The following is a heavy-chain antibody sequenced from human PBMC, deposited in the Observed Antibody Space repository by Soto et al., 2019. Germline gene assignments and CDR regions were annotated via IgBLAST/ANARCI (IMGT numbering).Heavy chain of an antibody. CDR1: GVTFNSYA. D-gene: IGHD3-10*01. CDR2: ISGSGGST. CDR3: AKSMVYYYYYYMDV. V-gene: IGHV3-23*01. Sequence: GGSMRLSCAASGVTFNSYAMSWVRQAPGKGLEWVSAISGSGGSTYYADSVKGRFTISRDNSKNTLYLQMNSLRAEDTAVYYCAKSMVYYYYYYMDVWGKGTTVTVSS. J-gene: IGHJ6*03.